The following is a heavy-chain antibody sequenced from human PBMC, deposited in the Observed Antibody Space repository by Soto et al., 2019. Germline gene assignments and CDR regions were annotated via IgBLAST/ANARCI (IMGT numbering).Heavy chain of an antibody. CDR2: IIPIFGTA. CDR3: ARDPENPYYDFWSGHDWFDP. D-gene: IGHD3-3*01. J-gene: IGHJ5*02. Sequence: GASVKVSCKASGGTFSSYAISWVRQAPGQGLEWMGGIIPIFGTANYAQKFQDRVTITADESTSTAYMELSSLRSEDTAVYYCARDPENPYYDFWSGHDWFDPWGQGTLVTVSS. CDR1: GGTFSSYA. V-gene: IGHV1-69*13.